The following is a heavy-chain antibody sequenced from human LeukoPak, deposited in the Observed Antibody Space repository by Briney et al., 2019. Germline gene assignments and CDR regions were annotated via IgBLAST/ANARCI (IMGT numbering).Heavy chain of an antibody. V-gene: IGHV3-48*01. CDR2: IGSSSSSI. CDR1: GFTFSTYS. Sequence: GGSLRLSFAASGFTFSTYSMNGVGQAPGKGLEWVSYIGSSSSSIYYADSVKGRFTISRDNAKKSLYLQMNSLRAEDTAVYYCARDFQQLRIYYFDSWGQRTLVTVSS. D-gene: IGHD6-13*01. CDR3: ARDFQQLRIYYFDS. J-gene: IGHJ4*02.